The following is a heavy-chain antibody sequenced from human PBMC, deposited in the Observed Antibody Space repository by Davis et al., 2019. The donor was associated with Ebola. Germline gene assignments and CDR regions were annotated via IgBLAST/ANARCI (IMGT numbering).Heavy chain of an antibody. CDR2: INSDGSTI. CDR1: GFSFSRYW. D-gene: IGHD3-10*01. CDR3: ARDGENYSDLDY. Sequence: HTGGSLRLSCAASGFSFSRYWMHWVRQAPGKGLVWVSRINSDGSTISYADSVKGRFTISRDNAKNTLFLQMNSLRVEDTGVYYRARDGENYSDLDYWGQGTLVTVSS. V-gene: IGHV3-74*01. J-gene: IGHJ4*02.